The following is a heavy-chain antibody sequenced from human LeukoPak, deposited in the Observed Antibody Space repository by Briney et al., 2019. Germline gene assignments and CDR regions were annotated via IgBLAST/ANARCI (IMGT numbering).Heavy chain of an antibody. CDR3: ARVVTMVRGFDY. D-gene: IGHD3-10*01. J-gene: IGHJ4*02. Sequence: SETLSLTCAVYGGSFSGYYWSWIRQPPGKGLEWLGEINLSGSTNYNPSLKSRVTISVDTSKNQFSLKLSSVTAADTAVYYCARVVTMVRGFDYWGQGTLVTVSS. CDR1: GGSFSGYY. CDR2: INLSGST. V-gene: IGHV4-34*01.